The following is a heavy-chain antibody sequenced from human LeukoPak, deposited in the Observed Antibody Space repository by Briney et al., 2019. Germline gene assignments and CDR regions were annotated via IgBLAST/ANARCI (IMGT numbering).Heavy chain of an antibody. Sequence: SETLSLTCNVSGGSISNGDYYWGWIRQAPGKGLEWIGSVYYRGSTYYNPSFSSRATISVDTSRNQFSLRLTSVTAADTAVYFCARDIEYDYFDSWGQGTLVTVSS. J-gene: IGHJ4*02. CDR2: VYYRGST. D-gene: IGHD1-26*01. CDR1: GGSISNGDYY. CDR3: ARDIEYDYFDS. V-gene: IGHV4-39*07.